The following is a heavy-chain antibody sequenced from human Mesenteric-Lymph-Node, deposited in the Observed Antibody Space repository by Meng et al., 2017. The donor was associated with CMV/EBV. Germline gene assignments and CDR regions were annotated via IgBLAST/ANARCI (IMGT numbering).Heavy chain of an antibody. V-gene: IGHV3-7*01. CDR3: ASRGYSGYYFDA. Sequence: GESLKISCAASGFSFSDYGMHWVRQAPGKGLEWVANIKQDEHEKYYVDSVKGRFTISRDNAKNSLYLQMNSLRADDTAVYYCASRGYSGYYFDAWGQGTLVTVSS. D-gene: IGHD5-12*01. J-gene: IGHJ5*02. CDR1: GFSFSDYG. CDR2: IKQDEHEK.